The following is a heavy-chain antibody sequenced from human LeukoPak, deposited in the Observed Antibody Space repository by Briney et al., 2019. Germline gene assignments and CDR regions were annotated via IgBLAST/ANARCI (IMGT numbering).Heavy chain of an antibody. Sequence: ASVKVSCKASGFPFTSYAIHWVRQAPGQRLEWMGWINTGNGNTKYSQEFQGRVTITRDTSANTAYMELSSLRSEDMAVYYCARAVKYRSGPLTDLLPYYFDYWGQGTLVTVSS. D-gene: IGHD6-19*01. V-gene: IGHV1-3*03. J-gene: IGHJ4*02. CDR1: GFPFTSYA. CDR2: INTGNGNT. CDR3: ARAVKYRSGPLTDLLPYYFDY.